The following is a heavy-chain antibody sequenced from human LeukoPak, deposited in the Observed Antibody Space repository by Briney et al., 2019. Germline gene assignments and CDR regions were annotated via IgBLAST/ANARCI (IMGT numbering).Heavy chain of an antibody. CDR3: ARDGDFWSGYYLDY. CDR2: INPNSGGT. Sequence: GASVKVSCKASGYTFTGYYMHWVRQAPGQGLEWMGWINPNSGGTNYAQKFQGRVTMTRDTSISTAYMELSRLRSDDAAVYYCARDGDFWSGYYLDYWGQGTLVTVSS. V-gene: IGHV1-2*02. J-gene: IGHJ4*02. D-gene: IGHD3-3*01. CDR1: GYTFTGYY.